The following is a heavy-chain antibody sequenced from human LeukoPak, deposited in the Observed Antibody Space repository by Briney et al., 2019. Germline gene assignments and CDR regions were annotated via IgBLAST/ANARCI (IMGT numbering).Heavy chain of an antibody. V-gene: IGHV3-66*01. CDR3: ARDRYSSGWYDTNWFDP. J-gene: IGHJ5*02. CDR2: IYSGGST. Sequence: GGSLRLSCAASGFTVNSNDMSWVRQAPGKGLEWVAVIYSGGSTYYADSVKGRFTISRDNSKNTLYLQMNSLRAEDTAVYFCARDRYSSGWYDTNWFDPWGQGTLVTVSS. CDR1: GFTVNSND. D-gene: IGHD6-19*01.